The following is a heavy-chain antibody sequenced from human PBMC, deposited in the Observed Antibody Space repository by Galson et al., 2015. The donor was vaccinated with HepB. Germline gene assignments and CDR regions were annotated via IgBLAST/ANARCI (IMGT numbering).Heavy chain of an antibody. CDR2: INAGNGNT. V-gene: IGHV1-3*01. J-gene: IGHJ6*02. Sequence: SVKVSCKASGYTFTSYAMHWVRQAPGQRLEWMGWINAGNGNTKYSQKFQGRVTITRDTSASTAYMELSSLRSEDTAVYYCARRGAAADYYYGMDVWGQGTTVTVSS. CDR3: ARRGAAADYYYGMDV. CDR1: GYTFTSYA. D-gene: IGHD6-13*01.